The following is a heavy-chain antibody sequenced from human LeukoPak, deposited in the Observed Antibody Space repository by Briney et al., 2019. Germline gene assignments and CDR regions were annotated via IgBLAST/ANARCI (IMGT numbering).Heavy chain of an antibody. CDR1: GYIFTTYW. Sequence: GASLQISCKGSGYIFTTYWIGWVRQLPGKGLEWMGIIYPGDSDTRYSPSFQGQVTISADKSISTAYLQWSSLKASDTAVYYCARQNGNYYGMDVWGQGTTVTVSS. CDR3: ARQNGNYYGMDV. J-gene: IGHJ6*02. D-gene: IGHD1-26*01. CDR2: IYPGDSDT. V-gene: IGHV5-51*01.